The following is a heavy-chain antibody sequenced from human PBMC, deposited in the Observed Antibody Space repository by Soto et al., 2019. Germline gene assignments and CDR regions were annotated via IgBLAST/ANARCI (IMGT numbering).Heavy chain of an antibody. J-gene: IGHJ5*02. D-gene: IGHD6-13*01. CDR1: GASVTTYY. V-gene: IGHV4-59*02. Sequence: PSETLSLTCTVTGASVTTYYWSWIRQSPGKGLEWIGFASYSGNIKYNPSLKSRVTMSVDTSKNQFSLKLNSVTAADTAVYFCARDAYAAYSSRDNWFDPWGQGTLVTVSS. CDR3: ARDAYAAYSSRDNWFDP. CDR2: ASYSGNI.